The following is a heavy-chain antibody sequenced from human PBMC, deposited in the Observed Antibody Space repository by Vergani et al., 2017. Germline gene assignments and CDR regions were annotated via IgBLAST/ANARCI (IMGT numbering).Heavy chain of an antibody. J-gene: IGHJ6*02. CDR1: GGSISSSSYY. V-gene: IGHV4-39*07. CDR2: IYYSGST. D-gene: IGHD3-9*01. Sequence: QLQLQESGPGLVKPSETLSLTCTVSGGSISSSSYYWGWIRQPPGKGLEWIGSIYYSGSTNYNPSLKSRVTISVDTSKNQFSLKLSSVTAADTAVYYCARAKDARDYDILTGYYMGPGGMDVWGQGTTVTVSS. CDR3: ARAKDARDYDILTGYYMGPGGMDV.